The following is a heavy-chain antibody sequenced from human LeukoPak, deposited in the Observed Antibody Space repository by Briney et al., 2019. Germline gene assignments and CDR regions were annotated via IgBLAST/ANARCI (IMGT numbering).Heavy chain of an antibody. CDR1: GGSISTYY. J-gene: IGHJ4*02. CDR3: ARYYCTSTTCYYFGY. Sequence: SETLSLTCTVSGGSISTYYWSWIRQPPGKGLEWIGYIYYSGCTNYNPSLKSRVTISVDTSKNQFSLKLSSVTAADTAVYYCARYYCTSTTCYYFGYWGQGTLVTVSS. V-gene: IGHV4-59*01. D-gene: IGHD2-2*01. CDR2: IYYSGCT.